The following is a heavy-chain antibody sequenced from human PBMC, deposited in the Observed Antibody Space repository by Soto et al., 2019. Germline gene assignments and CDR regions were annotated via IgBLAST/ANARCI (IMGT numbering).Heavy chain of an antibody. CDR3: ARGSYAFWSGMRLRYYGMDV. Sequence: GGSLRLSCSASGFTFSSYAMHWVRQAPGKGLEWVAVISYDGSNKYYADSVKGRFTISRDNSKNTLYLQMNSLRAEDTAVYYCARGSYAFWSGMRLRYYGMDVWGQGTTVTVSS. D-gene: IGHD3-3*01. V-gene: IGHV3-30-3*01. CDR2: ISYDGSNK. CDR1: GFTFSSYA. J-gene: IGHJ6*02.